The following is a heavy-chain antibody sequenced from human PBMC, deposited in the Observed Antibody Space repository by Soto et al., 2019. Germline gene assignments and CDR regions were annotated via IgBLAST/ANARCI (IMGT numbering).Heavy chain of an antibody. Sequence: SETLSLTCTVSGGSISNCYWSWIRQPAGKGLEWIGRIYTNGGTNYNPSLKSRVSMSVDTSKNQFSLKLRSVTAADTAVYFCARASGTIGFFDYWGQGIPVTASS. CDR3: ARASGTIGFFDY. V-gene: IGHV4-4*07. J-gene: IGHJ4*02. CDR2: IYTNGGT. D-gene: IGHD1-1*01. CDR1: GGSISNCY.